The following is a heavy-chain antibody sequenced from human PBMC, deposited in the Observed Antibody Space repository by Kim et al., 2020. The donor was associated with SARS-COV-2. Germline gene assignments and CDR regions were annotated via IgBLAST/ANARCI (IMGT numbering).Heavy chain of an antibody. Sequence: GVTIEHAASVKGRFTISRDDSKSIAYLQMNSLKTEDTALYYCTRGYKVSDYWGQGTLVTVSS. CDR3: TRGYKVSDY. CDR2: GVTI. V-gene: IGHV3-49*02. J-gene: IGHJ4*02. D-gene: IGHD5-12*01.